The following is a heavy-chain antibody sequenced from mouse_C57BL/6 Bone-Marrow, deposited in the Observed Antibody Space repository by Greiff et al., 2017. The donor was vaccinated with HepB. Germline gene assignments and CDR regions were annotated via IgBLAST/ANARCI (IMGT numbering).Heavy chain of an antibody. D-gene: IGHD1-1*01. CDR3: ARENWYYYGSSH. CDR1: GYSITSGYY. J-gene: IGHJ2*01. V-gene: IGHV3-6*01. CDR2: ISYDGSN. Sequence: EVKLMESGPGLVKPSQSLSLTCSVTGYSITSGYYWNWIRQFPGNKLEWMGYISYDGSNNYNPSLKNRISITRDTSKNQFFLKLNSVTTEDTATYYCARENWYYYGSSHWGQGTTLTVSS.